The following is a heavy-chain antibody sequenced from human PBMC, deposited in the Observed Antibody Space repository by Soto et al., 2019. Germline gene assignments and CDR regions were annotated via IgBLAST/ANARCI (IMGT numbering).Heavy chain of an antibody. V-gene: IGHV4-30-4*01. CDR1: GDSISTVDYF. Sequence: SETLSLTCSVSGDSISTVDYFWAWIRQPPGQALEYIGYIYKSATTYYNPSFESRVAISLDTSKSQFSLNVTSVTAADPAVYFCAPGRYCLDARCFPYLLDSWGQGTLVTVSS. CDR2: IYKSATT. CDR3: APGRYCLDARCFPYLLDS. J-gene: IGHJ4*02. D-gene: IGHD2-15*01.